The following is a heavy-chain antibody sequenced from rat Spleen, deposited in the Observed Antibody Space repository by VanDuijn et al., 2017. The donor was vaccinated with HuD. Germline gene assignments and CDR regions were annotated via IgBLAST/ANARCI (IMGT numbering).Heavy chain of an antibody. V-gene: IGHV5-25*01. CDR2: ISTGGGKT. J-gene: IGHJ4*01. CDR3: ARGYVMDA. Sequence: EVQLVESGGALVQPGRSLKLSCTGSGITYSNYVMAWVRQAPTKGLEWVASISTGGGKTYYRDSVKGRFTISRDNAKSTLYLQMDSLRSEDTATYYCARGYVMDAWGQGASVTVSS. CDR1: GITYSNYV.